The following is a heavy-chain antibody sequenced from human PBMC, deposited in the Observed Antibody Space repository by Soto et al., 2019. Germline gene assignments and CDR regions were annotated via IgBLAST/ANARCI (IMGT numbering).Heavy chain of an antibody. CDR1: GFTFTSYS. V-gene: IGHV3-7*03. J-gene: IGHJ4*02. CDR2: IQQDGSEK. Sequence: VSLRLSCAVSGFTFTSYSMSCVRQAPGEGLEWVANIQQDGSEKYYVDSVKGRFTISRDNAKNSLYLQMNSLRAEDTAVYYCARDLPGYCTTTDCYSYFDYWGEGTPVTVSS. D-gene: IGHD2-2*02. CDR3: ARDLPGYCTTTDCYSYFDY.